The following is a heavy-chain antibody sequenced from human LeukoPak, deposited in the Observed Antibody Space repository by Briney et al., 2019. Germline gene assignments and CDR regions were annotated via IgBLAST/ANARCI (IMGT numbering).Heavy chain of an antibody. J-gene: IGHJ4*02. CDR3: AKESSLTYLGEFPIWAEY. Sequence: QPGGSLRLSCVASGITFNIYSMAWLRQAPGKGLEWVSAVGGSGAGTHYADSVKGRFIISRDNSKNTLYLQMNSLRADDTAVYYCAKESSLTYLGEFPIWAEYWGQGTLVTVSS. D-gene: IGHD2/OR15-2a*01. CDR2: VGGSGAGT. V-gene: IGHV3-23*01. CDR1: GITFNIYS.